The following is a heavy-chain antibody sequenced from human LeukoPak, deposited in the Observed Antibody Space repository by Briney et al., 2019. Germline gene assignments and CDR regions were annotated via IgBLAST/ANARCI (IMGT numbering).Heavy chain of an antibody. Sequence: GGSLRLSCTASGFTFSSYGMHWVRQAPGKGLEWVALIWYDGNNKYYADSVKGRFTVSRDNSQNILYLQMDSLRAEDTAVYYCARDLAAGEHFYFDFWGRGALVIVSS. CDR1: GFTFSSYG. J-gene: IGHJ2*01. CDR2: IWYDGNNK. V-gene: IGHV3-33*01. CDR3: ARDLAAGEHFYFDF. D-gene: IGHD1-26*01.